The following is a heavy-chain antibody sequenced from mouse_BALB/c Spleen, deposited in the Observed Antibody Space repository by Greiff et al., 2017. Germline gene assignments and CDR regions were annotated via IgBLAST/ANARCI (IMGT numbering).Heavy chain of an antibody. D-gene: IGHD1-1*01. CDR2: ISSGSSTI. CDR3: ARDYYGSSFFDY. J-gene: IGHJ2*01. V-gene: IGHV5-17*02. CDR1: GFTFSSFG. Sequence: EVKLVESGGGLVQPGGSRKLSCAASGFTFSSFGMHWVRQAPEKWLEWVAYISSGSSTIYYADTVKGRFTISRDNPKNTLFLQMTSLRSEDTAMYYCARDYYGSSFFDYWGQGTTLTVSS.